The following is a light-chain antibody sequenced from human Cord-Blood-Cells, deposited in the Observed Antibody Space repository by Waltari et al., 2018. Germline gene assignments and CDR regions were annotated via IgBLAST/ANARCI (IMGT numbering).Light chain of an antibody. V-gene: IGLV2-23*02. Sequence: QSALTQPASVSGSPGQSITIPCTGTSSDVGSYNLVSWYQQHPGKAPKLMIYEVSKRPSGVSNRFSGSKSGNTASLTISGLQAEDEADYYCCSYAGSSTPWVFGGGTKLTVL. CDR1: SSDVGSYNL. CDR3: CSYAGSSTPWV. CDR2: EVS. J-gene: IGLJ3*02.